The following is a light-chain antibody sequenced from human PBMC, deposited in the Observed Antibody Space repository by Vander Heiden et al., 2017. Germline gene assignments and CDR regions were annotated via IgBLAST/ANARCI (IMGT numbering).Light chain of an antibody. CDR3: QQLNSYPWT. Sequence: DIQLTQSPSFLSASVGDRVTITCRASQGISSYLAWYKQKPGKAPKLLIYAASTMQSGVPSGFSGSGSGREVTLTISRLQPEDFATYYCQQLNSYPWTFGQGTKVEIK. V-gene: IGKV1-9*01. J-gene: IGKJ1*01. CDR2: AAS. CDR1: QGISSY.